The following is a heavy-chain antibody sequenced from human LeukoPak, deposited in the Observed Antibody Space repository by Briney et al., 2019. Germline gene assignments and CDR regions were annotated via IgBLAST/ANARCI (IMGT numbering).Heavy chain of an antibody. V-gene: IGHV4-59*08. CDR1: GGSISRHY. D-gene: IGHD4-23*01. CDR3: ATSYDGKTAPYDL. J-gene: IGHJ5*02. Sequence: SETLSLTCTVSGGSISRHYWSWIRQPPGKGLEWIAYIFYSGSTSYNPPLKSRVTMSIDTSKNQLSMELRFLTAADTAVYYCATSYDGKTAPYDLWGHGTLVTVSS. CDR2: IFYSGST.